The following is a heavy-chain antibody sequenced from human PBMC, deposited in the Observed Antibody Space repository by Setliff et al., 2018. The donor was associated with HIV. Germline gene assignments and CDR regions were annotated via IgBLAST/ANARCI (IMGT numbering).Heavy chain of an antibody. CDR3: AKSTGSVLGTYYFDN. D-gene: IGHD3-10*01. Sequence: GGSLRLSCAASGFTFDDYAMYWVRQAPGKALEWVSLINWNGGRTFYSDSVKGRFTISRDNSENFLYLEMNSLRDDDTALYFCAKSTGSVLGTYYFDNWGQGTLVTVSS. V-gene: IGHV3-43D*03. J-gene: IGHJ4*02. CDR2: INWNGGRT. CDR1: GFTFDDYA.